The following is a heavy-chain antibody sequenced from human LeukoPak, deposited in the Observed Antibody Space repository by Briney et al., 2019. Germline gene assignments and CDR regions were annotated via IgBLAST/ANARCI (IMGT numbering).Heavy chain of an antibody. J-gene: IGHJ5*02. CDR3: ARGGSSWNNWFDP. CDR1: GGSINSYY. Sequence: SETLSLTCSVSGGSINSYYWSWIRQPAAKGLEWIGRIYSSGSTNYNPSLKSRVIMSVATSKNQISLKLRSMTAADTAVYYGARGGSSWNNWFDPWGQGTLVTVSS. CDR2: IYSSGST. V-gene: IGHV4-4*07. D-gene: IGHD6-13*01.